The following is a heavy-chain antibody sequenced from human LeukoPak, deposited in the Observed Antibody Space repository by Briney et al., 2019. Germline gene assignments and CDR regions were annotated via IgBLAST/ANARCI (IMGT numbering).Heavy chain of an antibody. CDR1: GFTFNSYW. CDR2: FKTDGSTT. J-gene: IGHJ4*02. V-gene: IGHV3-74*01. CDR3: ARSTSQGFDD. Sequence: GGSLRLSCAASGFTFNSYWMHWVRQAPGKGLVWVSLFKTDGSTTRYADSVKGRFTISRDNAKNTLYLQMNSLRAEDTAVYYCARSTSQGFDDRGPGTPVIVSS.